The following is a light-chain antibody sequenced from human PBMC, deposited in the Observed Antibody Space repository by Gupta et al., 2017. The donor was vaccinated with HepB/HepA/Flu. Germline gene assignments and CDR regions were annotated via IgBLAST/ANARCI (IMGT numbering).Light chain of an antibody. CDR3: ETWASSHSACV. V-gene: IGLV1-51*02. CDR1: SSNIGNNY. Sequence: QSVLTQPPSVSAAPGQKVTISCSGSSSNIGNNYVSWYQQLPQIAPKLLIYENSNRPSGITDRLSCSKSGTSATLAITVPQTGDEAEYDCETWASSHSACVFGGGTKLTVL. J-gene: IGLJ2*01. CDR2: ENS.